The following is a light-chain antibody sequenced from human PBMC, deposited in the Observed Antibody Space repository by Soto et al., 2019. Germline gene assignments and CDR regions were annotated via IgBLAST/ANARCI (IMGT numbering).Light chain of an antibody. CDR3: QQYNNWPLA. J-gene: IGKJ5*01. V-gene: IGKV3-15*01. CDR2: DAS. Sequence: EIVMTQSPGTLSLSPGERATLSCRASQSIGSTLAWYQQKPGLAPRLLIYDASSRATGIPARFSGSGSGTEFTLTISSLQSEDFAVYFCQQYNNWPLAFGQGTRLRL. CDR1: QSIGST.